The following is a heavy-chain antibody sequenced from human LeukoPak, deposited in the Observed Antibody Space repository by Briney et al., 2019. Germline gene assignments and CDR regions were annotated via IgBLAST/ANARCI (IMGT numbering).Heavy chain of an antibody. CDR3: GKEGGRHFDQKY. Sequence: GGSLRLSCAASGFTSGIYAVSWVRQAPGKGLEWVSAFSGGGDSYYAGSVKGRFTISRDNSKKILYLQMNSLRAEDTAVYYWGKEGGRHFDQKYGGQGPRVTVSS. J-gene: IGHJ4*02. CDR2: FSGGGDS. D-gene: IGHD1-14*01. CDR1: GFTSGIYA. V-gene: IGHV3-23*01.